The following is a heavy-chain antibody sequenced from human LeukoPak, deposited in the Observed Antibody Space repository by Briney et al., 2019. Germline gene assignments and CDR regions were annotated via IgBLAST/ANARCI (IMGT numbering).Heavy chain of an antibody. CDR3: ARQQGARDSSGPDPTLTERSYYYYYMDV. Sequence: SETLSLTCTVSGGSISSYYWSWIRQPPGKGLEWIGYIYTSGSANYNPSLKSRVTISVDTSKNQFSLKLSSVTAADTAVYYCARQQGARDSSGPDPTLTERSYYYYYMDVWGKGTTVTVSS. CDR1: GGSISSYY. V-gene: IGHV4-4*09. D-gene: IGHD3-22*01. CDR2: IYTSGSA. J-gene: IGHJ6*03.